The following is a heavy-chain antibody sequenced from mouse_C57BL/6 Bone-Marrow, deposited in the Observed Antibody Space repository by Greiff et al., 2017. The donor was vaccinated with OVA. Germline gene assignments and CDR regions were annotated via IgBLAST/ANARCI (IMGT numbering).Heavy chain of an antibody. J-gene: IGHJ2*01. CDR1: GFTFSSYG. Sequence: EVHLVESGGDLVKPGGSLKLSCAASGFTFSSYGMSWVRQTPDKRLEWVATISSGGSYTYYPDSVKGRFTISRDNAKNTLYLEMSSLKSEDTAMYYCASWYGSSSYFDYWGQGTTLTVSS. V-gene: IGHV5-6*01. CDR3: ASWYGSSSYFDY. CDR2: ISSGGSYT. D-gene: IGHD1-1*01.